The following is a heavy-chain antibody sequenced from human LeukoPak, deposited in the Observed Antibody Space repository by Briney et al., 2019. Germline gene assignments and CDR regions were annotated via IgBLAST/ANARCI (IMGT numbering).Heavy chain of an antibody. CDR1: GGSFSGYY. J-gene: IGHJ4*02. Sequence: SETLSLTCTVYGGSFSGYYWSWIRQPPGKGLEWIGEINHSGSTNYNPSLKSRVTISVDTSKNQFSLKLSSVTAADTAVYYCAGGRRWLVSFDYWGQGTLVTVSS. D-gene: IGHD6-19*01. CDR3: AGGRRWLVSFDY. CDR2: INHSGST. V-gene: IGHV4-34*01.